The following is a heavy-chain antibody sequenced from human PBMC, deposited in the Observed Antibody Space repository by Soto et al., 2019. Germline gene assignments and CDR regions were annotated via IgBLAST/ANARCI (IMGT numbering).Heavy chain of an antibody. D-gene: IGHD6-19*01. J-gene: IGHJ4*02. CDR3: AKDRQRGYPGIAVAGPFDY. V-gene: IGHV3-30*18. CDR2: ISYDGSNK. Sequence: GGSLRLSCAASGFTFSSYGMHWVRQAPGKGLEWVAVISYDGSNKYYADSVKGRFTISRDNSKNTLYLQMNSLRAEDTAVYYCAKDRQRGYPGIAVAGPFDYWGQGTLVTVSS. CDR1: GFTFSSYG.